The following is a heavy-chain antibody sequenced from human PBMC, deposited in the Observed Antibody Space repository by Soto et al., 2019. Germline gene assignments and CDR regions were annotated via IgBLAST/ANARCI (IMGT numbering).Heavy chain of an antibody. CDR1: GFSLSTRGVG. CDR3: ARKGPEAWPLDF. CDR2: IYWDDAK. J-gene: IGHJ4*02. V-gene: IGHV2-5*02. Sequence: QITLKESGPTLVKPTQTLTLTCTFSGFSLSTRGVGVGWIRQPPGKALEWLAVIYWDDAKGYSPSLQNRVTITKDTSKNQVVLTMTNMGPMDTGTYYCARKGPEAWPLDFWGQGTLVTVSS.